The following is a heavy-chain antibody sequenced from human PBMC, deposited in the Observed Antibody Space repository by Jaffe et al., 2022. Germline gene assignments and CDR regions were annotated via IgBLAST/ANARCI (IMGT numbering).Heavy chain of an antibody. J-gene: IGHJ6*03. D-gene: IGHD6-6*01. CDR3: AKDGRPPRPGTPYSYYYYMDV. CDR1: GFTFDDYA. Sequence: EVQLVESGGGLVQPGRSLRLSCAASGFTFDDYAMHWVRQVPGKGLEWVSGISWNSASIGYADSVKGRFTISRDNAKNSLYLQMNSLRGEDTALYYCAKDGRPPRPGTPYSYYYYMDVWGKGTTVTVSS. CDR2: ISWNSASI. V-gene: IGHV3-9*01.